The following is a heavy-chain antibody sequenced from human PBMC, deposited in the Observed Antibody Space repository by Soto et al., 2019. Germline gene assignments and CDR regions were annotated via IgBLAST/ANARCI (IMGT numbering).Heavy chain of an antibody. Sequence: QVQLVQSGAEVKKPGSSVKVSCKASGGTFNNYAITWVRQAPGQGLEWMGGIVPIFGTPKYAQKFQGRVTITADKSTNMAYMELGSLRSEDTAVYLCSRDHYDCTGHDKYYCDAMEYFGREPTVTVSS. CDR3: SRDHYDCTGHDKYYCDAMEY. CDR1: GGTFNNYA. CDR2: IVPIFGTP. V-gene: IGHV1-69*06. D-gene: IGHD2-8*02. J-gene: IGHJ6*02.